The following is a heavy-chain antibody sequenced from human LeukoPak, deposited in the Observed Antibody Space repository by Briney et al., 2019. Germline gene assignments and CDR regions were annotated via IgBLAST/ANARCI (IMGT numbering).Heavy chain of an antibody. Sequence: PGGSLRLSCAASGFTFSDHYMAWIRQAPGKGLEWVSFISSSSGYANYADSVKGRFTISRDNAKNSLYLQMNSLRDEDTAVYYCARPSRSTGPAYWGREPWSPSPQ. J-gene: IGHJ4*02. CDR3: ARPSRSTGPAY. D-gene: IGHD2-2*01. CDR2: ISSSSGYA. V-gene: IGHV3-11*06. CDR1: GFTFSDHY.